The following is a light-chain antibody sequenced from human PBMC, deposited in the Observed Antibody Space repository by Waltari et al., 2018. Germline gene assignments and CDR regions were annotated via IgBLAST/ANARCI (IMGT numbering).Light chain of an antibody. CDR1: QSVGIY. J-gene: IGKJ1*01. CDR2: HAS. CDR3: QKYESLPAT. V-gene: IGKV3-20*01. Sequence: EIVLTQSPGTLSLSPGERATLSCRASQSVGIYLAWYQQKPGQAPGLLIYHASTRATGIPDRFSARGSGTDFSLTISRLEPEDCAVYYCQKYESLPATFGQGTKVEIK.